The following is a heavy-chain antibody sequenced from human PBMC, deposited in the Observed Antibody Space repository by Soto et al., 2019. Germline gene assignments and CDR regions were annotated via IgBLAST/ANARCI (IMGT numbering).Heavy chain of an antibody. CDR1: GFSVRVNY. Sequence: EVQVVESGGGLVQPGGSLRLSCAASGFSVRVNYMTWVRQAPGKGLEWVSVTYTGGDTDYADSVKGIFTTSRDNSKNMPHTEVATPRAKSTAVYYWARVTFNNLSDPYFMDVYVICTTFTVSS. CDR3: ARVTFNNLSDPYFMDV. V-gene: IGHV3-66*01. CDR2: TYTGGDT. J-gene: IGHJ6*03. D-gene: IGHD1-20*01.